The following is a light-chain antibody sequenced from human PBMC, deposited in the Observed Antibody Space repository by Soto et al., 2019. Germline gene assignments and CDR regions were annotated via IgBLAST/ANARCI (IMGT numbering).Light chain of an antibody. CDR1: QSVTSN. Sequence: EIVMTQSPATLSVSPGERATLSCRASQSVTSNLAWYQQKPGRAPRLLIYGASTRATGIPARFSGSGSGTEFTLTISNLQSEDFALYHCQNYFTWPYTFGQGTKLEIK. J-gene: IGKJ2*01. CDR2: GAS. CDR3: QNYFTWPYT. V-gene: IGKV3-15*01.